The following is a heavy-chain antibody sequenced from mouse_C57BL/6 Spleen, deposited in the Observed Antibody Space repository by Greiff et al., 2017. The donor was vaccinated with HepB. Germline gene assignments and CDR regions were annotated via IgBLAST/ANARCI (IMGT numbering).Heavy chain of an antibody. J-gene: IGHJ2*01. D-gene: IGHD2-4*01. CDR2: ISYSGST. V-gene: IGHV3-1*01. CDR1: GYSITSGYD. CDR3: ARWGLRRYFDY. Sequence: VQLKESGPGMVKPSQSLSLTCTVTGYSITSGYDWHWIRHFPGNKLEWMGYISYSGSTNYNPSLKSRISITHDTSKNHFFLKLNSVTTEDTATYYCARWGLRRYFDYWGQGTTLTVSS.